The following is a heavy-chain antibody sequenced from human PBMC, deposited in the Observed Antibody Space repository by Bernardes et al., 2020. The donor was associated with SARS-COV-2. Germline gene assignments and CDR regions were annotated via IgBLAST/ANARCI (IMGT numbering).Heavy chain of an antibody. V-gene: IGHV1-2*02. CDR1: GYTFTGYF. J-gene: IGHJ4*02. D-gene: IGHD6-19*01. Sequence: ASVKVSCKASGYTFTGYFIHWVRQAPGQGLEWMGWINPNSGGTNYAQKFQGRVTMTRDTSISTAYMELSRLRSDDTAVYYCARDGAVAGTDLDYWGQGTLVTVSS. CDR2: INPNSGGT. CDR3: ARDGAVAGTDLDY.